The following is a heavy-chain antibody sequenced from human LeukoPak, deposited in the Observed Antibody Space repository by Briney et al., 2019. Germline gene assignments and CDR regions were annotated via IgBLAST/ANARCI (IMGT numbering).Heavy chain of an antibody. Sequence: SETLSLTCTVSGGSINNYYWSWIRQPPGKGLEWITYIHSTGSTYYNPSLKSRVTISVDTSKNQFSLKLSSVTAADTAVYYCARDTGSSWAQRGLAAFDIWGQGTMVTVSS. CDR3: ARDTGSSWAQRGLAAFDI. J-gene: IGHJ3*02. D-gene: IGHD6-13*01. CDR1: GGSINNYY. V-gene: IGHV4-59*12. CDR2: IHSTGST.